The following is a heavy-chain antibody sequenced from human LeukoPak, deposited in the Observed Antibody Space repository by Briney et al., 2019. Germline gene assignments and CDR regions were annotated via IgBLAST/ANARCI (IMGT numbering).Heavy chain of an antibody. CDR3: TRFRDEGAAAGNWFDP. V-gene: IGHV3-49*03. CDR1: GFTSGDYA. Sequence: GGCLRLSCTASGFTSGDYAMSWFRQAPREGREWEGFIRSKAYGATTEYAASVKGRFTISRDDSESIAYLQMNSLKTEDTAVYYCTRFRDEGAAAGNWFDPWGQGTLVTVSS. J-gene: IGHJ5*02. CDR2: IRSKAYGATT. D-gene: IGHD6-13*01.